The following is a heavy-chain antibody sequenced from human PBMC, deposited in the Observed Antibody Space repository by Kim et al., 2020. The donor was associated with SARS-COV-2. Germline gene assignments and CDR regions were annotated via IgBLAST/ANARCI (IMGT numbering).Heavy chain of an antibody. CDR3: ARVLRYFDWLWYFDL. Sequence: PSLKTRVTISVDTSKNQFSLKLSSVTAADTAVYYCARVLRYFDWLWYFDLWGRGTLVTVSS. J-gene: IGHJ2*01. V-gene: IGHV4-39*01. D-gene: IGHD3-9*01.